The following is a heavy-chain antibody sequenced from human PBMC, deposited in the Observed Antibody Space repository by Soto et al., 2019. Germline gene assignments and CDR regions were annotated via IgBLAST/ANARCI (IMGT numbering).Heavy chain of an antibody. D-gene: IGHD3-9*01. CDR1: GFTFSSYG. CDR2: IWYDGSNK. J-gene: IGHJ4*02. Sequence: GGSLRLSCAASGFTFSSYGMHWVRQAPGKGLEWVAVIWYDGSNKYYADSVKGRFTISRDNSKNTLYLQMNSLRAEDTAVYYCARGTGLVLRYFDWLPDFDYWGQGTLVTVSS. CDR3: ARGTGLVLRYFDWLPDFDY. V-gene: IGHV3-33*01.